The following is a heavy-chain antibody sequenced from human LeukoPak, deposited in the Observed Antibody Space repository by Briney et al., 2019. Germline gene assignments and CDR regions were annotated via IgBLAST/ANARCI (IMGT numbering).Heavy chain of an antibody. CDR2: IYSGGST. Sequence: GGSLRLSCAASGFTVSTNYMSWVRQAPGKGLEWVSIIYSGGSTYYADSVKGRFTISRDISQNTLYLQMNSLRAEDTAVYYCARDLGYSAYATVRGYAVDIWGQGTMATVSS. CDR3: ARDLGYSAYATVRGYAVDI. J-gene: IGHJ3*02. V-gene: IGHV3-66*01. D-gene: IGHD5-12*01. CDR1: GFTVSTNY.